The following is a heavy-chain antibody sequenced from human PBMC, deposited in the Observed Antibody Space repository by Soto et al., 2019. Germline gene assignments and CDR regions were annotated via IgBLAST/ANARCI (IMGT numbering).Heavy chain of an antibody. CDR1: GFTFSNYW. CDR3: ARYSYALHV. CDR2: INIDGSGT. D-gene: IGHD2-21*01. Sequence: GGSLRLSCAASGFTFSNYWMHWVRQAPGKGLVWVSRINIDGSGTTYADSVKGRFTISRDNAKNTIFVEMKNLRAEDTAVYYCARYSYALHVWGQGTTVTVSS. J-gene: IGHJ6*02. V-gene: IGHV3-74*03.